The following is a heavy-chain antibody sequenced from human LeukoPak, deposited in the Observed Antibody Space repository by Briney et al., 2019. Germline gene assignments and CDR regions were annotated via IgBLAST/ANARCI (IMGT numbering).Heavy chain of an antibody. D-gene: IGHD3-22*01. Sequence: SETLSLTCTVSGDSIDSLDLWSWVRQPPGKGLEWIGEMYLSGTTHSNPSVKSRVTISIDKSKNQFFLNLSSVTAADTAVYYCAGLVGRYSSGLYYYYFDYWGQGTLVAVSS. CDR2: MYLSGTT. CDR3: AGLVGRYSSGLYYYYFDY. CDR1: GDSIDSLDL. J-gene: IGHJ4*02. V-gene: IGHV4-4*02.